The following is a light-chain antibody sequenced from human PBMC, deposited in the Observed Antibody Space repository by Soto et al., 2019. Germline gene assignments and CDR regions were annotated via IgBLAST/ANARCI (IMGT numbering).Light chain of an antibody. V-gene: IGKV3-20*01. Sequence: EIVMTQSPATLSVSPGERATLSCRASQSVSGNLAWYQQKPGQAPRLLIYGASTRATAIPDRFSGSGSGTDFTLTISRLEPEDFAVYYCQQYGSSPITFGQGTRLEIK. J-gene: IGKJ5*01. CDR1: QSVSGN. CDR2: GAS. CDR3: QQYGSSPIT.